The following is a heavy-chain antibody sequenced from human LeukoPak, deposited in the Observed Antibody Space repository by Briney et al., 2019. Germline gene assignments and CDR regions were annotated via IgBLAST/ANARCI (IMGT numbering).Heavy chain of an antibody. V-gene: IGHV1-2*02. CDR2: INPNSGGT. J-gene: IGHJ6*03. Sequence: ASVKVSCKASGYTFTGYYMHWVRQAPGQGLEWMGWINPNSGGTNYAQKFQGRVTMTRDTSISTAYMELSRLRSDDTAVYYCARDRSSYYDFWSGYFAYDYYMDVWGKGTTDTVSS. D-gene: IGHD3-3*01. CDR3: ARDRSSYYDFWSGYFAYDYYMDV. CDR1: GYTFTGYY.